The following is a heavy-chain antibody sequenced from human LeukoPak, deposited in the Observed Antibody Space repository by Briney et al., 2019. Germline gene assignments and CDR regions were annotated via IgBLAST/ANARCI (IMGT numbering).Heavy chain of an antibody. D-gene: IGHD6-19*01. CDR2: IGANGVYT. V-gene: IGHV3-23*01. J-gene: IGHJ4*02. Sequence: PGGSLRLFCAASGLTFSNYAMAWVRQAPGKGLEWVSAIGANGVYTYYADSVKGRFTVSRDNSKSTLHLQMRSLRAEDTALYHCAKGATIGWFPFYSWGQGTLVTVSS. CDR1: GLTFSNYA. CDR3: AKGATIGWFPFYS.